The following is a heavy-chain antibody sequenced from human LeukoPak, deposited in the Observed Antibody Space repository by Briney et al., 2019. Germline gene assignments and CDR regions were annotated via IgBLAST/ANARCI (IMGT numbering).Heavy chain of an antibody. J-gene: IGHJ6*03. V-gene: IGHV3-33*06. D-gene: IGHD1-1*01. CDR1: GFTFSSYG. CDR3: AKGNGGYYYYLDV. Sequence: PGGSLRLSCAASGFTFSSYGMHWVRQAAAKGLEWVAVIWYDGSNKYYADSVKGRFTTSRDNSQNTLYLQVNSLRAEDAAVYYCAKGNGGYYYYLDVWGKGTTVTVSS. CDR2: IWYDGSNK.